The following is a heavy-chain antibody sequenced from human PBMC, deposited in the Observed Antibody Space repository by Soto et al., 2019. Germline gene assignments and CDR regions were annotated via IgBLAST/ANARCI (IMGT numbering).Heavy chain of an antibody. J-gene: IGHJ4*02. V-gene: IGHV1-46*01. D-gene: IGHD6-19*01. CDR3: ARGGTYGIAVAGTPLDY. Sequence: QVQVVQSGAEVKKPGASVKVSCKASGYTFITYYMHWVRQAPGQGLEWMGFINPSGGSTSYAQKFQARVTMTRDTSTSAVYMELSSLRSEDTAVYYCARGGTYGIAVAGTPLDYWGQGTLVTVSS. CDR2: INPSGGST. CDR1: GYTFITYY.